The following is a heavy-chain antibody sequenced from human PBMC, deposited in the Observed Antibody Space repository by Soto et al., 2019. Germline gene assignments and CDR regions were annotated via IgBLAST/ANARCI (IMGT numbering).Heavy chain of an antibody. D-gene: IGHD1-26*01. CDR3: ARNAVGTYHFDY. J-gene: IGHJ4*02. V-gene: IGHV1-3*04. CDR1: EYTFTTYA. Sequence: QVQLVQSGAEVKKPGASVKVSCKASEYTFTTYAMHWVRQAPGQRLEWMGWINTGNGNTKYSQKFQGRVTITRDTPASTAYMELSSLISEDTAVYYCARNAVGTYHFDYWGQGTLVTVSS. CDR2: INTGNGNT.